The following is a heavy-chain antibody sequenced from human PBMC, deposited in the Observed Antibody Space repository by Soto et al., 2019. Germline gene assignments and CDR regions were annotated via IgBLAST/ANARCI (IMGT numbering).Heavy chain of an antibody. CDR1: GYTFTSYG. V-gene: IGHV1-18*01. Sequence: ASVKVSCKASGYTFTSYGISWVRQAPGQGLEWMGWISAYNGNTNYAQKLQGRVTMTTDTSTSTAYMELRSLRSDDTAVYYCVRTSIAAAGTIIHSDDYWGQGTLVTVSS. J-gene: IGHJ4*02. CDR2: ISAYNGNT. D-gene: IGHD6-13*01. CDR3: VRTSIAAAGTIIHSDDY.